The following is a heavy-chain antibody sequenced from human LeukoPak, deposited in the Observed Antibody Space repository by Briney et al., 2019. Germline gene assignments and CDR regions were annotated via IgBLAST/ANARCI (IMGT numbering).Heavy chain of an antibody. J-gene: IGHJ4*02. CDR1: GYTFTGYY. D-gene: IGHD6-19*01. CDR3: ARVAVAGESDY. Sequence: EASVKVPCKASGYTFTGYYMHWVRQAPGQGLEWMGWINPNSGGTNYAQKFQGRVTMTRDTSISTAYMELSRLRSDDTAVYYCARVAVAGESDYWGQGTLVTVSS. CDR2: INPNSGGT. V-gene: IGHV1-2*02.